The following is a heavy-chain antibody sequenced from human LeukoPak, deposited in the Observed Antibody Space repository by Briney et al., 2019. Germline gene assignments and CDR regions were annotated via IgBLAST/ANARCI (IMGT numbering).Heavy chain of an antibody. D-gene: IGHD3-10*01. V-gene: IGHV1-2*02. CDR1: GYTFTSYD. CDR2: INPHSGGT. J-gene: IGHJ3*02. CDR3: ARVDRLYFIKQTTAYDI. Sequence: ASVKVSCKASGYTFTSYDINWVRQATGQGLEWMGWINPHSGGTRYAPKFQGRVTMSSDTSINTAYMELRSLRSDDTAVFYCARVDRLYFIKQTTAYDIWGQGTRVTVSS.